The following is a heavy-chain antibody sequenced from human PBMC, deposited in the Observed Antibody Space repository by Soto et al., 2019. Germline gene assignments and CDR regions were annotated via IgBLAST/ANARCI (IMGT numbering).Heavy chain of an antibody. CDR3: AKEMATITGNHFDS. V-gene: IGHV5-10-1*01. J-gene: IGHJ5*01. Sequence: PAESLKLSCETSGDSFTTDWISWMRQMPGEGLEGIGWTEAADSFINYNPSFQGHVTFSVDKSASTVYLQCSSLKASDSGIYYCAKEMATITGNHFDSWGQGTLVTVSS. CDR1: GDSFTTDW. CDR2: TEAADSFI. D-gene: IGHD5-12*01.